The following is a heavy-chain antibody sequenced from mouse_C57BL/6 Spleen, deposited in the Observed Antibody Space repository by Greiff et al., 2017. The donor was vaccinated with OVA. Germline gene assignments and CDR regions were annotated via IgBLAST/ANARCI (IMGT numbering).Heavy chain of an antibody. V-gene: IGHV1-26*01. CDR3: ARKESYYTRAMDY. CDR2: INPNNGGT. CDR1: GYTFTDYY. D-gene: IGHD1-1*01. Sequence: EVQLQQSGPELVKPGASVKISCKASGYTFTDYYMNWVKQSHGKSLEWIGDINPNNGGTSYNQKFKGKATLTVDKSSSTAYMELRSLTSEDSAVYYCARKESYYTRAMDYWGQGTSVTVSS. J-gene: IGHJ4*01.